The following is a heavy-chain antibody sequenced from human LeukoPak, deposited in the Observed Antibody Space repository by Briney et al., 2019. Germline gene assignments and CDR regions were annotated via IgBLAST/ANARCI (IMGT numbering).Heavy chain of an antibody. CDR1: GFTYSSSE. CDR2: ISSGGTTI. CDR3: ARNEPY. J-gene: IGHJ4*02. Sequence: GGSLRLSCAASGFTYSSSEMNWVRQAPGKGPEWVSYISSGGTTIYYADSVKGRFTIPRDNAKNSLYLQMNSLRAEDTAVYYCARNEPYWGQGTLVTVSS. V-gene: IGHV3-48*03. D-gene: IGHD1-1*01.